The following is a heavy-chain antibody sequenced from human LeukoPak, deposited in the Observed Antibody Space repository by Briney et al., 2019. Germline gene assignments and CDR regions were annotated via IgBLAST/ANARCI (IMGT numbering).Heavy chain of an antibody. CDR3: AKFRYSGGWCFDC. Sequence: GGSLRLSCAASGFTFSSYAMSWVRQAPGKGLEWVSALSGSGDSTYYADSVQGRFTISRDNSKNTLYLQMNSLRAEDTAVYHCAKFRYSGGWCFDCWGQGTLVTVSS. J-gene: IGHJ4*02. V-gene: IGHV3-23*01. CDR2: LSGSGDST. D-gene: IGHD6-19*01. CDR1: GFTFSSYA.